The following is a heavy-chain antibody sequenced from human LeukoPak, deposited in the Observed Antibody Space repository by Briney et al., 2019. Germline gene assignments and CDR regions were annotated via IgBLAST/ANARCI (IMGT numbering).Heavy chain of an antibody. Sequence: PSETLSLTCTVSGGSISSYLWSWIRQPPGKGLEWIGYIYYSGSTNYDPSLKSRVTILVDTSKNQFSLKVSSVTAADTAVYYCARGQYSGSCFDNWGQGSLVTVSS. CDR3: ARGQYSGSCFDN. V-gene: IGHV4-59*01. J-gene: IGHJ4*02. CDR2: IYYSGST. D-gene: IGHD1-26*01. CDR1: GGSISSYL.